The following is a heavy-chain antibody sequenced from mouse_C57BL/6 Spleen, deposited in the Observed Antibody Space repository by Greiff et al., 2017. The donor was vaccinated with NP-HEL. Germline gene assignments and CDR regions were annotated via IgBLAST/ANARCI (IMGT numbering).Heavy chain of an antibody. Sequence: QVTLKESGPGILQPSQTLSLTCSFSGFSLSTFGMGVGWIRQPSGKGLEWLAHLWWDDDKYYNPALKSRLTISKDTSKNQVFLKIAHVDTADTATYYGARAPLPYGSSYGFAYWGQGTLVTVSA. D-gene: IGHD1-1*01. CDR1: GFSLSTFGMG. J-gene: IGHJ3*01. CDR3: ARAPLPYGSSYGFAY. CDR2: LWWDDDK. V-gene: IGHV8-8*01.